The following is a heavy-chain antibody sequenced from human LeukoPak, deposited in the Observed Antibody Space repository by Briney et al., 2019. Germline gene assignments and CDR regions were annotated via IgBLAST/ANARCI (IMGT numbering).Heavy chain of an antibody. CDR2: INSDGSST. Sequence: GGSLRLSCAASGFTFSSYWMHWVRQAPGKGLVWVSRINSDGSSTSYADSVKGRFTISRDNAKNTLYLQMNSLRAEDTALYYCARARRSSGWYIAYWGQGTLVTVSS. CDR1: GFTFSSYW. J-gene: IGHJ4*02. D-gene: IGHD6-19*01. V-gene: IGHV3-74*01. CDR3: ARARRSSGWYIAY.